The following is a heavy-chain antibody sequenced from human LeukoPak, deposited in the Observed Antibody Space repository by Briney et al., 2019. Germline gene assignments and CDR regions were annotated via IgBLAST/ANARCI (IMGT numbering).Heavy chain of an antibody. CDR2: IRSKAYGGTT. CDR1: GFTFGDYA. CDR3: TRMVVTAIPVAFDI. Sequence: GGSLRLSCTASGFTFGDYAMSWFRQAPGKGLEWVGFIRSKAYGGTTEYAASVKGRFTISRDDSKSIAYLQMNSLKTEDTAVYYCTRMVVTAIPVAFDIWGQGTMVTVSS. D-gene: IGHD2-21*02. J-gene: IGHJ3*02. V-gene: IGHV3-49*03.